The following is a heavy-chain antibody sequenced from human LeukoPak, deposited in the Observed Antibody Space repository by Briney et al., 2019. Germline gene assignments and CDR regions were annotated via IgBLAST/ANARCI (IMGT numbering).Heavy chain of an antibody. CDR3: ARGAMATTPFFDY. Sequence: SETLSPTCPVSGGSISNYYYWTWIRQPPGKGLEWIGYVYYTGSTNFNPSLKSRVTMSLDTSRNQFSLKLTSLTAADTAVYYCARGAMATTPFFDYWGQGTLVTVSS. J-gene: IGHJ4*02. D-gene: IGHD5-24*01. CDR2: VYYTGST. CDR1: GGSISNYY. V-gene: IGHV4-59*13.